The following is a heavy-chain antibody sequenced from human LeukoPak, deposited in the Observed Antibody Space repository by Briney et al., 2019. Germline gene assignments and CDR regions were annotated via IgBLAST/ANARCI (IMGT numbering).Heavy chain of an antibody. Sequence: LRASVKVSCKASGYTFTSYYMHWVRQAPGQGLEWMGIINPSGGSTSYAQKFQGRVTMTRDTSTSTVYMELSSLRSEDTAVYYCATLIAVAGPFDYWGQGTLVTVSS. CDR1: GYTFTSYY. CDR2: INPSGGST. D-gene: IGHD6-19*01. CDR3: ATLIAVAGPFDY. J-gene: IGHJ4*02. V-gene: IGHV1-46*03.